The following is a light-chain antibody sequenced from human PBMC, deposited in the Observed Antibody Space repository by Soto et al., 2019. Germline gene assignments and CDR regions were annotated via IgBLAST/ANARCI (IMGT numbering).Light chain of an antibody. J-gene: IGLJ1*01. V-gene: IGLV3-21*04. Sequence: SYELTQPPSVSVAPGKTARITCGGNNIGSKSVHWYQQKPGQAPVLVIYYDSDRPSGIPERFSGSISGNTATLTISRVEAGDEADYYCQVWDSSSDLGVFGTGTKLTVL. CDR3: QVWDSSSDLGV. CDR2: YDS. CDR1: NIGSKS.